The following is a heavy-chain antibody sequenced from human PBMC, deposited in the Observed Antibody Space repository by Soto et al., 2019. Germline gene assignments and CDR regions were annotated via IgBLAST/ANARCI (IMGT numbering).Heavy chain of an antibody. CDR1: EFTFSNYG. V-gene: IGHV3-33*01. CDR2: ILNDGSNR. D-gene: IGHD3-10*01. CDR3: ARDDEYSGNGMDV. J-gene: IGHJ6*02. Sequence: QVQLVESGGGVVQPGRSLRLSCAASEFTFSNYGMHWVRQAPGKGLEWVAVILNDGSNRYHADSVKDRFTISRDNSQNTLYWQMNSLRAEDTAVYYCARDDEYSGNGMDVWGQGTKVTVS.